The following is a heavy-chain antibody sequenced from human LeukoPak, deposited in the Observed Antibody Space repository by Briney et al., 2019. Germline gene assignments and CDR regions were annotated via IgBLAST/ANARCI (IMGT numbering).Heavy chain of an antibody. CDR3: ARVGHLPYDFWSGYYKEYFDY. Sequence: GASVKVSCKASGYTFTSYYMHWVRQAPGQGLEWMGIINPSGGSTSYAQKFQGRVTMTRDTSTRTVYMELSSLRSEDTAVYYCARVGHLPYDFWSGYYKEYFDYWGQGTLVTVSS. CDR1: GYTFTSYY. D-gene: IGHD3-3*01. V-gene: IGHV1-46*01. CDR2: INPSGGST. J-gene: IGHJ4*02.